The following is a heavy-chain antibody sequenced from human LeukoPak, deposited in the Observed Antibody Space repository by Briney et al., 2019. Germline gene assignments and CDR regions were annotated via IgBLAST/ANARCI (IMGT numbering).Heavy chain of an antibody. CDR1: GGSIDITNY. V-gene: IGHV4-4*02. J-gene: IGHJ4*02. D-gene: IGHD1-26*01. CDR3: TREDRPYCPFAY. CDR2: IAHDGTT. Sequence: SETLSLTCGVSGGSIDITNYWSWVRQAPGKGLDWIGEIAHDGTTNYNPSLRSRVAMSFDRANNQFSLSLTSVTAADTAVYYCTREDRPYCPFAYWGQGVLVTVSS.